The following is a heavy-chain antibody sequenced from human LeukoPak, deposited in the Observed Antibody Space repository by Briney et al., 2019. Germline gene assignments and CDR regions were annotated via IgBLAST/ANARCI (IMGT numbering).Heavy chain of an antibody. Sequence: GESLKISCKDSGYIFTSYWIGWVRQMPGKGLEWMGIIYPGDSDTKYSPSFQGQVTISADKSISTAYLQWSSLKASDTAMYYCARGVGYYDSSGYYYGPFRFDPWGQGTLVAVSS. CDR3: ARGVGYYDSSGYYYGPFRFDP. D-gene: IGHD3-22*01. CDR1: GYIFTSYW. V-gene: IGHV5-51*01. CDR2: IYPGDSDT. J-gene: IGHJ5*02.